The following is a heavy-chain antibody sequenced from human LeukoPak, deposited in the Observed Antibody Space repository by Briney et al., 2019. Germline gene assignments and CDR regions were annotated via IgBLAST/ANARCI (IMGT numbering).Heavy chain of an antibody. Sequence: GGSLRLSCAASGFTFSSYAMSGVRPAPGKGLEWVSAISGSGGSTYYADSVKGRFTISRDNSKNTLYLQMNSLRAEDTAVYYCAKDPPDYYGSGSSDIGYWGQGTLVTVSS. CDR2: ISGSGGST. CDR3: AKDPPDYYGSGSSDIGY. CDR1: GFTFSSYA. V-gene: IGHV3-23*01. D-gene: IGHD3-10*01. J-gene: IGHJ4*02.